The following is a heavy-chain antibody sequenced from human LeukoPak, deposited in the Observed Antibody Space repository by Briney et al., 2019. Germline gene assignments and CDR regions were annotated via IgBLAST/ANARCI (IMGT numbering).Heavy chain of an antibody. J-gene: IGHJ4*02. D-gene: IGHD6-13*01. CDR3: ARVAPGNGYFDY. Sequence: PGGSLRLSCAASGFIFTNHYMTWVRQASGKGLEWVANINQDGRDKRYVDSVKGRFTISRDDAKNSLYLQMNSLTADDTAVYYCARVAPGNGYFDYWGQGTLVTVSS. CDR2: INQDGRDK. CDR1: GFIFTNHY. V-gene: IGHV3-7*01.